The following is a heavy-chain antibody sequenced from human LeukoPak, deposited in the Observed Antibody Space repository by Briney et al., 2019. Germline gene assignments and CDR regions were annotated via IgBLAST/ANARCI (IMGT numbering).Heavy chain of an antibody. CDR1: GDSVSSNSAG. V-gene: IGHV6-1*01. J-gene: IGHJ6*02. Sequence: SQTLSLTCAISGDSVSSNSAGWNWIRQSPSRGLEWLGRTYYRSRWYNEYAVSVKSRITINSDTSKNQFSLQLNSVTPEDTAVYYCARKFTSMDVWGQGTTVTVSS. CDR2: TYYRSRWYN. CDR3: ARKFTSMDV. D-gene: IGHD2/OR15-2a*01.